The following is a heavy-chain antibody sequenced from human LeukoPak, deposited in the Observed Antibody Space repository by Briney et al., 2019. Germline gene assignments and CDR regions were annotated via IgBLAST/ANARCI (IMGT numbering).Heavy chain of an antibody. V-gene: IGHV4-39*01. CDR2: MYHNGST. Sequence: PSETLSLTCTVSGGSISSISYYWGWIRQPPGKGLEWIGSMYHNGSTYYSPSLKSRVTISVDTSKNQFSLKLTSVTAADTAVYYCARHPSGRMWLQQGGWFDPWGQGTLVTVSS. CDR1: GGSISSISYY. D-gene: IGHD5-24*01. CDR3: ARHPSGRMWLQQGGWFDP. J-gene: IGHJ5*02.